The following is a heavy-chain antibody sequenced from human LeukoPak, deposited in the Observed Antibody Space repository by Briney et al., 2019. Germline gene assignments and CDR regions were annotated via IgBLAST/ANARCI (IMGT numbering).Heavy chain of an antibody. D-gene: IGHD3-10*01. V-gene: IGHV4-30-2*01. J-gene: IGHJ4*02. CDR1: GGSISSGGYS. CDR3: ARVYGLDYFDY. Sequence: SQTLSLTCAVSGGSISSGGYSWSWIRQPPGKGLEWIGYIYHSGSTYYNPSLKSRVTISVDRSKNQCSLKLSSATATDTAVYYCARVYGLDYFDYWGQGTLVTVSS. CDR2: IYHSGST.